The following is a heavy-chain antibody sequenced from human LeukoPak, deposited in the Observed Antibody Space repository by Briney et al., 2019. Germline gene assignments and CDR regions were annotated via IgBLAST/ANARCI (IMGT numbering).Heavy chain of an antibody. CDR3: ARVNYYDFWSGYTDRGYFDY. V-gene: IGHV3-21*01. CDR1: GFTFSSYS. D-gene: IGHD3-3*01. CDR2: ISSSSSYI. J-gene: IGHJ4*02. Sequence: GGSLRLSCAASGFTFSSYSMNWVRQAPGKGLEWVSSISSSSSYIYYADSVKGRFTISRDNAKNSLYLQMNSLRAEDTAVYYCARVNYYDFWSGYTDRGYFDYCGQGTLVTVSS.